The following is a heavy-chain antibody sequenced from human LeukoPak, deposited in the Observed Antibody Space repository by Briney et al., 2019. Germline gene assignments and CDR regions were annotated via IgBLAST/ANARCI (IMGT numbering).Heavy chain of an antibody. CDR3: AKEHVLRFLEWLSDPFDP. Sequence: PGGSLRLSCVASGITFSNYAVSWVRQAPEKGLDWVSVISGSAHKIRYADSVKGRFTISRDNSKNTLYLQMNSLRAEDTAVYYCAKEHVLRFLEWLSDPFDPWGQGTLVTVSS. CDR2: ISGSAHKI. V-gene: IGHV3-23*01. J-gene: IGHJ5*02. D-gene: IGHD3-3*01. CDR1: GITFSNYA.